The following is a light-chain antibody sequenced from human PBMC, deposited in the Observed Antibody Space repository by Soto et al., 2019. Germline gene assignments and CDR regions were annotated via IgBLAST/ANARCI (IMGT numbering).Light chain of an antibody. V-gene: IGKV3-11*01. CDR2: DAS. J-gene: IGKJ4*01. CDR3: QQRSNWPLT. Sequence: IVLTQSAATLSLSPGERATLSCRASQSVSSCLAWYQQKPGQAPRLLIYDASNRATGIPARFSGSGSGTDFTLTISSLEPEDFAVYYCQQRSNWPLTFGGGTKVDI. CDR1: QSVSSC.